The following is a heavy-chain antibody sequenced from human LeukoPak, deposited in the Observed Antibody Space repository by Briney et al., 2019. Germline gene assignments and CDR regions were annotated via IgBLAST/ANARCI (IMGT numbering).Heavy chain of an antibody. CDR2: INPSGGST. D-gene: IGHD3-10*01. J-gene: IGHJ6*03. CDR1: GYTFTSYY. CDR3: ARDKVDGFGEGDYMDV. Sequence: GASVKVSCKASGYTFTSYYMHWVRQAPGQGLEWMGIINPSGGSTSYAQKFQGRVTMTRDTSTSTVYMELSSLRSEDTAVYYCARDKVDGFGEGDYMDVWGKGTTVTISS. V-gene: IGHV1-46*01.